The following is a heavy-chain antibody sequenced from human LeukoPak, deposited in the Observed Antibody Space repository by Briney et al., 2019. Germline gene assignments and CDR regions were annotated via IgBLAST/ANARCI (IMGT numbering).Heavy chain of an antibody. V-gene: IGHV3-30*01. D-gene: IGHD3-10*01. CDR2: ISYDGSNK. CDR3: ARFREFLPFDY. J-gene: IGHJ4*02. CDR1: GFTSSSYA. Sequence: PGGSLRLSCAASGFTSSSYAMHWVRQAPGKGLEWVAVISYDGSNKYYADSVKGRFTISRDNSKNTLYLKMNSLRAEDTAVYYCARFREFLPFDYWGQGTLVTVSS.